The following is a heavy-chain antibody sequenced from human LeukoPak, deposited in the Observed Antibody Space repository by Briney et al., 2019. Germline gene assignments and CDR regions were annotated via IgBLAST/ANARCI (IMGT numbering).Heavy chain of an antibody. CDR2: ISSGSNYI. CDR3: ARVPGGLEWADFDY. Sequence: GGSLRLSCAASGFTFSDHSMSWVRQAPGKGLEWVSVISSGSNYIKYADSVKGRFTISRDNAKNSLYLQMSSLRAEDTAVYYCARVPGGLEWADFDYWGQGTLVTVSS. D-gene: IGHD3-3*01. J-gene: IGHJ4*02. CDR1: GFTFSDHS. V-gene: IGHV3-21*01.